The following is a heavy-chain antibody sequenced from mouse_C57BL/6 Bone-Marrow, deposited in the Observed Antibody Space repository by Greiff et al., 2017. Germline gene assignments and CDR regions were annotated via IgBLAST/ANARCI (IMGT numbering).Heavy chain of an antibody. D-gene: IGHD1-1*01. CDR3: AQLLRSSFDY. CDR1: GYTFTSYW. V-gene: IGHV1-64*01. Sequence: QVQLQQPGAELVKPGASVKLSCKASGYTFTSYWMHWVKQRPGQGLEWIGMIYPNSGSTNYNEKFKSKATLTVDKSSSTAYMQLSSLTSEASAVYYCAQLLRSSFDYWGQGTTLTVSS. CDR2: IYPNSGST. J-gene: IGHJ2*01.